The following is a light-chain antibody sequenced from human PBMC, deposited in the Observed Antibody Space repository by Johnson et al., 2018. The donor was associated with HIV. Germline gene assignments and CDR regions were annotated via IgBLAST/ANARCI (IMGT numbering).Light chain of an antibody. CDR1: SSNIGSNY. J-gene: IGLJ1*01. CDR2: EKN. V-gene: IGLV1-51*02. Sequence: QAVLTQPPSVSAAPGQNVNISCSGGSSNIGSNYVSWYQQFPGTAPKLLMYEKNKRPSGIPDRFSASKSGTSATLVIPGLQTGDEADYYCGTWDSSLRSGFFGTGTKVTVL. CDR3: GTWDSSLRSGF.